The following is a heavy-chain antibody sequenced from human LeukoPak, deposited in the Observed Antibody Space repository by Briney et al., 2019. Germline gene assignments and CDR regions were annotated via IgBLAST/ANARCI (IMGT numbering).Heavy chain of an antibody. CDR3: ARHLEQIAAADL. CDR1: GGSIRSSDYC. Sequence: SETLSLTCFVSGGSIRSSDYCWSWIRQPPGKEVEWIASITYGGTTYYNPSLQSRVTISVDTSKNQFSLRLNSVTAADTAVYYCARHLEQIAAADLWGRGTLVTVSS. CDR2: ITYGGTT. V-gene: IGHV4-39*01. J-gene: IGHJ2*01. D-gene: IGHD6-13*01.